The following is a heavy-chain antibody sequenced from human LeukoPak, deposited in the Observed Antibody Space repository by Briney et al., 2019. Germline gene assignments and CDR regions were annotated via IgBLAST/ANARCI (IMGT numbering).Heavy chain of an antibody. CDR2: IWYDGSNK. V-gene: IGHV3-33*06. J-gene: IGHJ6*03. D-gene: IGHD6-13*01. CDR3: ANDNAYSSSWYYHYYMDV. Sequence: PGRSLRLSCAASGFSFSSYGMHWVRQAPGKGLKWVAVIWYDGSNKYYADSVKGRFTISKDNSKNTLFLQMNSLRADDTAVYYCANDNAYSSSWYYHYYMDVWGKGTTVTVSS. CDR1: GFSFSSYG.